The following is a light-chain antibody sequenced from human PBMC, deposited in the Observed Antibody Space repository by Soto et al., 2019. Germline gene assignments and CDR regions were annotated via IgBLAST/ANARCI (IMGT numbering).Light chain of an antibody. V-gene: IGKV3-20*01. CDR3: QQYGSSPIT. Sequence: EIVMTQSPATISVSPGERATLSCRASQSMGSNVAWYQQKPGQAPRLLIYGASSRATGIPDRFSGSGSGTDFTLTISRLEPEDFVVYYCQQYGSSPITFGQGTRLEIK. J-gene: IGKJ5*01. CDR2: GAS. CDR1: QSMGSN.